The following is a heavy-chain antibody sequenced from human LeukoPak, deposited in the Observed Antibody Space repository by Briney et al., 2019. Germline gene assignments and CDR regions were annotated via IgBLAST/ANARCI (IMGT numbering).Heavy chain of an antibody. CDR3: AKDRPLRIQSIAVAVSDY. CDR1: GFTFSSYA. V-gene: IGHV3-23*01. Sequence: GGSLRLSCAASGFTFSSYAMSWVRQAPGKGLEWVSAISGSGSSTYYADSVKGRFTISRDNSKNTLYLQMNSLRAEDTAVYYCAKDRPLRIQSIAVAVSDYWGQGTLVTVSS. CDR2: ISGSGSST. J-gene: IGHJ4*02. D-gene: IGHD6-19*01.